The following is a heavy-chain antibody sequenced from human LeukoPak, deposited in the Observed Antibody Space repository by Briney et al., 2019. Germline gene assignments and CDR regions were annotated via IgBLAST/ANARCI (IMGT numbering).Heavy chain of an antibody. V-gene: IGHV4-39*07. CDR2: IYCSGST. CDR1: GGSISSSSYY. Sequence: SETLSLTCTVSGGSISSSSYYWGWIRQPPGKGLEWSGSIYCSGSTYYNPSLKSRVTISVDTSKNQFSLKLSSVTAADTAVYYCARVDKWGGYDTLPYDAFDIWGQGTMVTVSS. D-gene: IGHD5-12*01. CDR3: ARVDKWGGYDTLPYDAFDI. J-gene: IGHJ3*02.